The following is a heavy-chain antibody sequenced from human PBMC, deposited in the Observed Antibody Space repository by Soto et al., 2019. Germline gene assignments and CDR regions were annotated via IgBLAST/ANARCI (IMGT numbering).Heavy chain of an antibody. J-gene: IGHJ6*02. V-gene: IGHV4-59*06. Sequence: SETLSLTCTVSGGSISSYYWSWIRQHPGKGLEWIGYIYYSGSTYYNPSLKSRVTISVDTSKSQFSLKLSSVTAADTAVYYCARDFTDSSGPTLGMGVWGQGTTVTVSS. CDR1: GGSISSYY. D-gene: IGHD6-19*01. CDR2: IYYSGST. CDR3: ARDFTDSSGPTLGMGV.